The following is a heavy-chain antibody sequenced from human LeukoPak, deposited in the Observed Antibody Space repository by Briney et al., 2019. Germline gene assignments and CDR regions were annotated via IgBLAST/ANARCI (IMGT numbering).Heavy chain of an antibody. D-gene: IGHD5-12*01. CDR3: ARVPDIVATIGWFDP. CDR2: INHSGST. V-gene: IGHV4-34*01. Sequence: SGTLSLTCAVYGGAFSGYYWSWIRQPPGKGLEWIGEINHSGSTNYNPSFKSRVTISVDTSKNQFSLKLSSVTAADTAVYYCARVPDIVATIGWFDPWGQGTLVTVSS. CDR1: GGAFSGYY. J-gene: IGHJ5*02.